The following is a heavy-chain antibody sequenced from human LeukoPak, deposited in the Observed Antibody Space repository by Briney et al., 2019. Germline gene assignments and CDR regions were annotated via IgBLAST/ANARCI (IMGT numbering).Heavy chain of an antibody. D-gene: IGHD1-20*01. V-gene: IGHV3-11*06. CDR3: ARGYNWNEIDY. CDR2: ISSSSSYT. J-gene: IGHJ4*02. CDR1: GFTFSYYY. Sequence: PGGSLTLSCAAAGFTFSYYYMSWIRQAPGKGLEGVSYISSSSSYTNYADSVKGRFTISRDNAKNSLYLQMNSLRAEDTAVYYCARGYNWNEIDYWGQGTLVTVSS.